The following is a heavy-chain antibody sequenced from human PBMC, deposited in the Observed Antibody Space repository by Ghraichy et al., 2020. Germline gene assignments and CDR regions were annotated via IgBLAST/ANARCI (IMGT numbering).Heavy chain of an antibody. J-gene: IGHJ6*02. CDR2: IWYDGSNK. V-gene: IGHV3-33*01. CDR1: GFTFSSYG. CDR3: ARARPPSGYYVGVVYYYYGMDV. Sequence: GESLNISCAASGFTFSSYGMHWVRQAPGKGLEWVAVIWYDGSNKYYADSVKGRFTISRDNSKNTLYLQMNSLRAEDTAVYYCARARPPSGYYVGVVYYYYGMDVWGQGTTVTVSS. D-gene: IGHD3-3*01.